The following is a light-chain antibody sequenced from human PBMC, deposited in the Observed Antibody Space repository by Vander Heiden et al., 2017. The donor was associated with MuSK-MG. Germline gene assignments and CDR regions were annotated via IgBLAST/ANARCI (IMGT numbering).Light chain of an antibody. CDR3: QTYDSSLGGSV. CDR1: SYNSGAGYE. V-gene: IGLV1-40*01. Sequence: QSVLTQPLSVSESPAQRVTISCTGGSYNSGAGYEVNWYHQPPVTAPTLLIYANNNRPSGVPDRFSVSSSGSSASLAITGLQSDDEADYYCQTYDSSLGGSVFGGGTKLTVL. J-gene: IGLJ2*01. CDR2: ANN.